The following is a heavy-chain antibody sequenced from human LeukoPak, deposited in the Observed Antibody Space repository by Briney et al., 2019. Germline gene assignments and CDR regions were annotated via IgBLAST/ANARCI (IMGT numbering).Heavy chain of an antibody. V-gene: IGHV4-34*01. J-gene: IGHJ4*02. Sequence: SETLSLTCAVYGASITDYNWSWIRQPPGKGLEWIGEVNHRGETYYTPSLKSPVSMSVDTSKNQFSLKLSSVTAADTAVYYCVRDQPGIEVAGFLRRFDYWGQGTLVTVSS. D-gene: IGHD6-19*01. CDR1: GASITDYN. CDR3: VRDQPGIEVAGFLRRFDY. CDR2: VNHRGET.